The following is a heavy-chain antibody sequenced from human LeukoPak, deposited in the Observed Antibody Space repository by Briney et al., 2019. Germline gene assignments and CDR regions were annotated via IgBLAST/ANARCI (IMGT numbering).Heavy chain of an antibody. D-gene: IGHD1-26*01. CDR1: GFTFSDYY. V-gene: IGHV3-11*01. CDR2: ISSSGSTI. J-gene: IGHJ4*02. CDR3: ARGGDSGRYQEKLDY. Sequence: GGSLRLSCAASGFTFSDYYMSWIHQAPGKGLEWVSYISSSGSTIYYADSVKGRFTVSRDNAKNTLYLQMTHLRAEDMAIYYCARGGDSGRYQEKLDYWGQGTLVTVSS.